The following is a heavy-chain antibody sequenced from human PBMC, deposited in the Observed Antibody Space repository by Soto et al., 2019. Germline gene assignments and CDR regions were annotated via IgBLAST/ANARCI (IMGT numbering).Heavy chain of an antibody. J-gene: IGHJ4*02. CDR1: GGTFSSYT. V-gene: IGHV1-69*02. CDR3: ARGPLGEFDY. Sequence: QVQLVQSGAEVKKPGSSVKVSCKASGGTFSSYTISWVRQAPGQGLEWMGRIIPILGIANYAQKFQGRVTITADKATSTAYMELSSLRSEDTALYYCARGPLGEFDYRGQGTLVTVSS. D-gene: IGHD4-17*01. CDR2: IIPILGIA.